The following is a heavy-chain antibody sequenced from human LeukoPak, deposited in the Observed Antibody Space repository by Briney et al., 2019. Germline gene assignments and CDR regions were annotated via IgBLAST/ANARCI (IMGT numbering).Heavy chain of an antibody. Sequence: ASVKVSCKASGYIFTSYGISWVRQAPGQGLEWMGWISAYNGNTNYAQKLQGRVTMTTDTSTSTAYMELRSLRSDDTAVYYCARDLYYYDSSAEMDAFDIWGQGTMVTVSS. V-gene: IGHV1-18*01. J-gene: IGHJ3*02. CDR1: GYIFTSYG. CDR2: ISAYNGNT. CDR3: ARDLYYYDSSAEMDAFDI. D-gene: IGHD3-22*01.